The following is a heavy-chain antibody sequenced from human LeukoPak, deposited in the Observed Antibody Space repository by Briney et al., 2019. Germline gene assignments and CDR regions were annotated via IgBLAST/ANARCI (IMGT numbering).Heavy chain of an antibody. J-gene: IGHJ4*02. CDR1: GFTFGDYA. D-gene: IGHD5-12*01. V-gene: IGHV3-49*04. CDR2: IRSKAYGGTT. Sequence: GGSLRLSCTASGFTFGDYAMSWVRQAPGKGLEWVGFIRSKAYGGTTEYAASVKGGFTISRDDSKSIAYLQMNSLKTEDTAVYYCTREHSGYSDYWGQGTLVTVSS. CDR3: TREHSGYSDY.